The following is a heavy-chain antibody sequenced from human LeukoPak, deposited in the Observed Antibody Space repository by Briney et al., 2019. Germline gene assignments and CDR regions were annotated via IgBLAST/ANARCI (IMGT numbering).Heavy chain of an antibody. Sequence: SETLSLTCTVSSGSIRNSNYYWGWIRQPPGKGLEWIGSIFYDGSSDYNPSLKSRVTISVDTSKNKFSLKLSSVTAADTAVYYCARGAVEATMAFDYWGQGTLVTVSS. CDR2: IFYDGSS. CDR1: SGSIRNSNYY. J-gene: IGHJ4*02. D-gene: IGHD5-12*01. CDR3: ARGAVEATMAFDY. V-gene: IGHV4-39*07.